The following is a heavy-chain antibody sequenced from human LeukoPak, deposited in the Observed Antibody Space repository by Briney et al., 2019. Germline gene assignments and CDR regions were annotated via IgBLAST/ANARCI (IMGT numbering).Heavy chain of an antibody. D-gene: IGHD5-18*01. CDR2: ISGSGDST. Sequence: PGGSLRLSCAASGFTFSSFAMSWVRQAPGKGLQWVSAISGSGDSTYYADSAKGRFTISRDNSKNTLYLQMNSLRAEDTAVYYCAKDQEYLWLPDYWGQGTLVTVSS. CDR1: GFTFSSFA. V-gene: IGHV3-23*01. J-gene: IGHJ4*02. CDR3: AKDQEYLWLPDY.